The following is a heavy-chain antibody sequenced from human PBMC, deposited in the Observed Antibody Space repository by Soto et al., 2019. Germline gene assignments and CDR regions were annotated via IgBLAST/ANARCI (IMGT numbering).Heavy chain of an antibody. V-gene: IGHV4-30-4*01. CDR1: GGSISSGDYY. CDR2: IYRTGST. CDR3: ASRDPGTSVDY. Sequence: SETLSLTCTVSGGSISSGDYYWTWVRQPPGQGLEWIGEIYRTGSTNYNPSLKSRVTISLDKSENQFSLKVTSLTAADTAVYYCASRDPGTSVDYWGQGTLVTVSS. J-gene: IGHJ4*02. D-gene: IGHD1-7*01.